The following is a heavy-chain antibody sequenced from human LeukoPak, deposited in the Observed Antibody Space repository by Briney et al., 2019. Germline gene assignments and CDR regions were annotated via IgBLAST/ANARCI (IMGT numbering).Heavy chain of an antibody. CDR1: GGSFSGYY. D-gene: IGHD3-10*01. V-gene: IGHV4-4*07. CDR3: ARDRGSSSLFDY. Sequence: SETLSLTCAVYGGSFSGYYWSWIRQPAGKGLEWIGRIYTSGSTNYNPSLKSRVTMSVDTSKNQFSLKLSSVTAANTAVYYCARDRGSSSLFDYWGQGTLVTVSS. J-gene: IGHJ4*02. CDR2: IYTSGST.